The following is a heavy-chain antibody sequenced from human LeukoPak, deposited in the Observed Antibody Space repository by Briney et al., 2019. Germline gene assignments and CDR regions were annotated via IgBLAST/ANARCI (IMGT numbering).Heavy chain of an antibody. CDR2: IYWNDEK. V-gene: IGHV2-5*01. CDR3: AHRRTDSSSWYECYFDY. D-gene: IGHD6-13*01. CDR1: GFSLSTGGVG. J-gene: IGHJ4*02. Sequence: SGPTLVNPTQALTLTCTFSGFSLSTGGVGVGWIRQPPGKALEWLALIYWNDEKRYSPSLKNRLTITKDTSKNQVVLTMTSMDPVDTATYYCAHRRTDSSSWYECYFDYWGQGTLVTVSS.